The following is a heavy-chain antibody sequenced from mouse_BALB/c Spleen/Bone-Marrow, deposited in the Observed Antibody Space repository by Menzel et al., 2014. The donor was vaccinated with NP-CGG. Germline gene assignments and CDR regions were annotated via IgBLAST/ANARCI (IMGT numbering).Heavy chain of an antibody. J-gene: IGHJ2*01. Sequence: VQLQESGPELAKPGASVKMSCKAPGYTFTDTWIHWIKQRPGQGLEWIGYINPSTGYAEYKQNFKDKATLTVDKSSSTAYMQLNSLTSENYAFYYCARDYWGQGTTLTVSS. CDR3: ARDY. V-gene: IGHV1-7*01. CDR2: INPSTGYA. CDR1: GYTFTDTW.